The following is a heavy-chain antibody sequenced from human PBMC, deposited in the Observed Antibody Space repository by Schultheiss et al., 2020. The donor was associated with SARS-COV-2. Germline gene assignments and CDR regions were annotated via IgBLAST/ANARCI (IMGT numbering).Heavy chain of an antibody. J-gene: IGHJ3*02. CDR2: ISYDGSNE. D-gene: IGHD5-12*01. Sequence: GASLRLSCAASGFTFSAFGVHWVRQAPGKGLEWLALISYDGSNEYYADSVKGRFTISRDNSKNTLFLQMSTLKTEDTAVYYCVKSRVATGRGPFDIWGQGTMVTVSS. CDR1: GFTFSAFG. V-gene: IGHV3-30*18. CDR3: VKSRVATGRGPFDI.